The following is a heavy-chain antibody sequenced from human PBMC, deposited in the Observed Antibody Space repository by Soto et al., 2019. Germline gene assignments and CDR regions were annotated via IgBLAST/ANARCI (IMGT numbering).Heavy chain of an antibody. CDR2: INSDGSDT. CDR3: SRGYCSGGSCYIGD. V-gene: IGHV3-74*01. D-gene: IGHD2-15*01. J-gene: IGHJ4*02. Sequence: GGSLRLSCAASGFTFSRSWMHWVRQVPGKGLVWVSRINSDGSDTVYADSVKGRFTISRDNAKNTVFLQMNSLRDEDTAVYYCSRGYCSGGSCYIGDRGQGTLVTVSS. CDR1: GFTFSRSW.